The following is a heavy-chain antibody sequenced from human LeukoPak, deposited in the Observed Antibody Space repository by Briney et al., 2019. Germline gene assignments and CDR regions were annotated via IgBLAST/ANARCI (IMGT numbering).Heavy chain of an antibody. CDR1: GGSISSYY. D-gene: IGHD5-12*01. CDR3: ASVGGYDSDY. V-gene: IGHV4-59*01. Sequence: SETLSLTCTVFGGSISSYYWSWIRQPPGKGLEWIGYIYYSGSTNYNPSLKSRVTISVDTSKNQFSLKLSSVTAADTAVYYCASVGGYDSDYCGQGTLVTVSS. J-gene: IGHJ4*02. CDR2: IYYSGST.